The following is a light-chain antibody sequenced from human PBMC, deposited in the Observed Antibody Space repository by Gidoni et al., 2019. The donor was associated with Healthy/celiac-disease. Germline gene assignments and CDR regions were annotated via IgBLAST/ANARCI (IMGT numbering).Light chain of an antibody. CDR1: QSVLYSSNNKNY. CDR3: QQYYSTLYT. CDR2: WAS. J-gene: IGKJ2*01. V-gene: IGKV4-1*01. Sequence: DIVLTQSPGSLAVSLGERATINCKSSQSVLYSSNNKNYLAWYQQKPGQPPKLLIYWASTRESGVPDRFSGSGSGTDFTLTISSLQAEDVAVYYCQQYYSTLYTFGQXTKLEIK.